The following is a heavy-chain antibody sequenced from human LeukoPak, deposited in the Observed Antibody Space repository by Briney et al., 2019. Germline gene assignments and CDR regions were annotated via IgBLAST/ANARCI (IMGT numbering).Heavy chain of an antibody. D-gene: IGHD3-22*01. CDR1: GFSISTYW. CDR3: ARKLYYYNSGGSVGHAGWFDP. V-gene: IGHV3-7*05. J-gene: IGHJ5*02. Sequence: GGSLRLSCAASGFSISTYWMTWVRQAPGKGLEGVANIKQDGSEEYYVDSVKGRFTISRDNAKNSLFLQVNSLRAEDTAVYYCARKLYYYNSGGSVGHAGWFDPWGQGTLVTVSS. CDR2: IKQDGSEE.